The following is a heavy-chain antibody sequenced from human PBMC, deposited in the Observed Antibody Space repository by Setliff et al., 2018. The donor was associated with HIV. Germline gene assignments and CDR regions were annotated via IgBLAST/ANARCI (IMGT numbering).Heavy chain of an antibody. D-gene: IGHD3-10*01. J-gene: IGHJ4*02. Sequence: SETLSLTCTVSGGSISRYYWSWIRQPAGKGLEWIGRIYPSGNINYNPSLKSRLTMSIDTSKNQFSLKLSTVTATDTAVYYCARDAGPHYGSGPPLEYWGQGIQVTVSS. V-gene: IGHV4-4*07. CDR1: GGSISRYY. CDR2: IYPSGNI. CDR3: ARDAGPHYGSGPPLEY.